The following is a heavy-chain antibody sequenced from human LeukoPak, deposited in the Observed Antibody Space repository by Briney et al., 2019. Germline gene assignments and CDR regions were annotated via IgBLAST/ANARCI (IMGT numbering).Heavy chain of an antibody. D-gene: IGHD6-13*01. CDR2: ISSSSSYI. Sequence: GGSLRLSCAASGFTFSSYSMNWVRQAPGKGLEWVSSISSSSSYIYYADSVKGRFTISRDNAKNSLYLQMNSLRAEDTAVYYRARGSSSWYYFDYWGQGTLVTVSS. CDR3: ARGSSSWYYFDY. V-gene: IGHV3-21*01. J-gene: IGHJ4*02. CDR1: GFTFSSYS.